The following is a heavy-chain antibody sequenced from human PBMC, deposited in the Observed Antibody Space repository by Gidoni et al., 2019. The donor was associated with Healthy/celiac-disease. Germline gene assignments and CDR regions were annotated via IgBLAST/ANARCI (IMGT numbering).Heavy chain of an antibody. D-gene: IGHD6-13*01. Sequence: GLAWVAVISYDGSNKYYADSVKGRFTISRDNSKNTLYLQMNSLRAEDTAVYYCARRSDAGIAAAAIDYWGQGTLVTVSS. CDR3: ARRSDAGIAAAAIDY. J-gene: IGHJ4*02. V-gene: IGHV3-30-3*01. CDR2: ISYDGSNK.